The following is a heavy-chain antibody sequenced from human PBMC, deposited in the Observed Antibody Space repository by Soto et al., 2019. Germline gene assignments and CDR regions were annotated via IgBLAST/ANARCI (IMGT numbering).Heavy chain of an antibody. CDR1: GYNFATYW. CDR3: ARHGFYGDYASNYFDP. D-gene: IGHD4-17*01. Sequence: GESLKISCEGFGYNFATYWIAWVRQMPGKGLEYMGIIYPGDSDSRYSPSFQGQVTFSADKSISTAYMQWSSLKASDTAMYYCARHGFYGDYASNYFDPWGQGTLVTVSS. J-gene: IGHJ5*02. CDR2: IYPGDSDS. V-gene: IGHV5-51*01.